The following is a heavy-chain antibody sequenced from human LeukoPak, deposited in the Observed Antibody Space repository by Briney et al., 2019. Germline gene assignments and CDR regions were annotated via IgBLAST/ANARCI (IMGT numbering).Heavy chain of an antibody. V-gene: IGHV3-23*01. CDR2: ISGSGGST. D-gene: IGHD4-17*01. J-gene: IGHJ3*02. Sequence: GGSLRLSCAASGFTFSIYAMTWVRQAPGKGLEWVSSISGSGGSTQYADSVQGRFAISRDNSKNTLYLQMNSLRVEDTAVYFCARDPNGDYIGTFDMWGRGTMVSVSS. CDR3: ARDPNGDYIGTFDM. CDR1: GFTFSIYA.